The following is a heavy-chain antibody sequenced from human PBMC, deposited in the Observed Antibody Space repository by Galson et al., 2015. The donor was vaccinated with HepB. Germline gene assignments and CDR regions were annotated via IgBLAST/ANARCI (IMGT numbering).Heavy chain of an antibody. D-gene: IGHD4-17*01. Sequence: SLRLSCAASGFTFSDYYMSWIRQAPGKGLEWISYISQSGTYTNYADSVRGRFTISRDNAKNSLYLQINSLRAEDTAVYYCARVADADYGDHSHFDYWGQGTLVTVPS. V-gene: IGHV3-11*06. CDR1: GFTFSDYY. CDR3: ARVADADYGDHSHFDY. J-gene: IGHJ4*02. CDR2: ISQSGTYT.